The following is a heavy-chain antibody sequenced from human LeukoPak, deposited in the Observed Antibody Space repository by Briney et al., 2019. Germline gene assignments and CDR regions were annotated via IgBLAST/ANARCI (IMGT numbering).Heavy chain of an antibody. J-gene: IGHJ5*02. Sequence: GGSLRLSCTASGFTFKDYATSWVRQAPGKGLEWISTIFGDGGGDYYADSVRGRLTMSRDNSKNTLYLQMNSLRGDDTAVYYCAKQEGWDLGNYYADHWGRGTLVTVSS. V-gene: IGHV3-23*01. CDR3: AKQEGWDLGNYYADH. D-gene: IGHD1-26*01. CDR1: GFTFKDYA. CDR2: IFGDGGGD.